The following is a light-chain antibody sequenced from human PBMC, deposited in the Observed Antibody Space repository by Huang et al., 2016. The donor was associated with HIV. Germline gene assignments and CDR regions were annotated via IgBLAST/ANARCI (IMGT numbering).Light chain of an antibody. CDR2: DAS. CDR1: QSVSSY. V-gene: IGKV3-11*01. J-gene: IGKJ4*01. Sequence: EIVLTQSPATLSLSPGERATLSCRASQSVSSYLAWYQQKPGQAPRLLIYDASNRATGSPARFSCSGSGTDFTLTISSLEPEDFAVYYCQQRSNWAPITFGGGTKVEIK. CDR3: QQRSNWAPIT.